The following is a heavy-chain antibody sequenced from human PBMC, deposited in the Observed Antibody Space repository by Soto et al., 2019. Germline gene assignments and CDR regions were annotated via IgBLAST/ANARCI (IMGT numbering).Heavy chain of an antibody. CDR2: LKRDGRER. J-gene: IGHJ4*02. CDR1: GFTFGDYW. CDR3: ARDVYEILGRVVRRLDS. D-gene: IGHD2-8*01. Sequence: PGGSLRLSCAASGFTFGDYWMTWVRQAPGKGLEWVANLKRDGRERYYVDSVKGRFSVSRDNAKNSLYLQMNNLRPEGTAVYYCARDVYEILGRVVRRLDSWGQGTLDTVSS. V-gene: IGHV3-7*03.